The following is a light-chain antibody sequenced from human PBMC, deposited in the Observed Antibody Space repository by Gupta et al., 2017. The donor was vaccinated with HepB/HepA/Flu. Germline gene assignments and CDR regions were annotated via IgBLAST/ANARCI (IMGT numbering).Light chain of an antibody. Sequence: QSALTQPASASGSPGQSITISCTGTSSDVGSYNLVSWYQQHPGKAPKLMIYEVSKRPSGLSDRFSGSKSGNTASLTISGLQSEDEADYYCCSYAGSSTFYVFGTGTKVTVL. CDR2: EVS. J-gene: IGLJ1*01. CDR3: CSYAGSSTFYV. V-gene: IGLV2-23*02. CDR1: SSDVGSYNL.